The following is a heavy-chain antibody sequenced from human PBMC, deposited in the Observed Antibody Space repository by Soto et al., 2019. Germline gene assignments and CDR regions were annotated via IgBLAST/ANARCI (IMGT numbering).Heavy chain of an antibody. CDR2: IKYDGSNK. CDR3: ARPVTQAEFYYYYGMDV. Sequence: QVQLVESGGGVVQPGRSLRLSCAASGFTFSSYAMHWVRQAPGKGLEWVADIKYDGSNKYYADSVKGRFTISRDNAKNTLYLQMNSLIAEDTAVYYCARPVTQAEFYYYYGMDVWGQGTTVTVSS. J-gene: IGHJ6*02. D-gene: IGHD4-4*01. CDR1: GFTFSSYA. V-gene: IGHV3-30-3*01.